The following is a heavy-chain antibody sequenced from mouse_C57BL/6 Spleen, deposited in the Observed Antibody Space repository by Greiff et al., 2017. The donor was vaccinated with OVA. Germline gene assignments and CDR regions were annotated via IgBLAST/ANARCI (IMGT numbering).Heavy chain of an antibody. J-gene: IGHJ4*01. D-gene: IGHD1-1*01. CDR3: ARFALRGAMDY. CDR1: GYAFSSSW. Sequence: QVQLQQSGPELVKPGASVKISCKASGYAFSSSWMNWVKQRPGKGLEWIGRIYPGDGDTNYNGKFKGKATLTADKSSSTAYMQLSSLTSEDSAVYFCARFALRGAMDYWGQGTSVTVSS. V-gene: IGHV1-82*01. CDR2: IYPGDGDT.